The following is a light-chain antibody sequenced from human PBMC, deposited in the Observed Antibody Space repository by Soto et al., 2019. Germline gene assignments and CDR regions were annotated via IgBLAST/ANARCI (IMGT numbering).Light chain of an antibody. Sequence: QSVLTQPPSASGSPGQSVTISCTGTSSDVGAYDFVSWFQQHPGKAPRLIIYEVRKRPSGVPDRFSGSKSGNTASLTVSGLQAEDEADYFCCSYAGGFYVFGAGTQLTVL. CDR2: EVR. CDR3: CSYAGGFYV. CDR1: SSDVGAYDF. J-gene: IGLJ1*01. V-gene: IGLV2-8*01.